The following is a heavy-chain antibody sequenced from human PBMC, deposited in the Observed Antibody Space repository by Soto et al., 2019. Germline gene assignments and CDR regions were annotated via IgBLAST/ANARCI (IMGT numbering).Heavy chain of an antibody. J-gene: IGHJ6*02. CDR1: GDTFKNCV. D-gene: IGHD3-10*01. CDR3: AAELGFGKLSVV. CDR2: IIPLFGTT. V-gene: IGHV1-69*01. Sequence: QVQVVQSGVEVRRPGSSVKVSCKASGDTFKNCVISWVRQAPGQGLECMGGIIPLFGTTDFAQRVQGRLTITTDESTTTAYMELSRLRSEDTATYYCAAELGFGKLSVVWGQGTTVIV.